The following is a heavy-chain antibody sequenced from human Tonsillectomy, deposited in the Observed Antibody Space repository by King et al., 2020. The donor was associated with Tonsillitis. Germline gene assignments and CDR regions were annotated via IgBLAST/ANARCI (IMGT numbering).Heavy chain of an antibody. Sequence: EVQLVESGGGLVQPGGSLRLSCAASGFTFSSFAMNWVRQAPGKGLEWVSAISGSGGNTFYADSVKARFTISRANSKNTLFVQMNSLRADDTAVYYCAKSGRVAATGTFRDYYYYYMDVWGKGTTVAVSS. V-gene: IGHV3-23*04. D-gene: IGHD6-13*01. CDR2: ISGSGGNT. CDR3: AKSGRVAATGTFRDYYYYYMDV. J-gene: IGHJ6*03. CDR1: GFTFSSFA.